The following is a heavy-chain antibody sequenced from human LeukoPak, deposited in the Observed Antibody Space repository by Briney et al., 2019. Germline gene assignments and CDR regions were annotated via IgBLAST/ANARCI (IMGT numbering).Heavy chain of an antibody. CDR2: IKQDGSEK. Sequence: GGSLRLSCAASGFSFSSSWMSWVRQAPGKGLEWVANIKQDGSEKYYVDSVKGRFTISRDNVKNSLYLQMNSLRAEDTAVYHCARDLGYTSAWGYNWFDPWGQGTLVTVSS. J-gene: IGHJ5*02. D-gene: IGHD6-19*01. V-gene: IGHV3-7*01. CDR1: GFSFSSSW. CDR3: ARDLGYTSAWGYNWFDP.